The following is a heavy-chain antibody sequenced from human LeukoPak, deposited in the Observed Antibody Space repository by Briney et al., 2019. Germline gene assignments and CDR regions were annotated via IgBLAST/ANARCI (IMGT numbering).Heavy chain of an antibody. V-gene: IGHV4-31*03. CDR1: GGSISSGGYY. J-gene: IGHJ4*02. D-gene: IGHD3-22*01. CDR2: IYYSGST. CDR3: ARASYYYDSSGYYWDY. Sequence: PSETLSLTCTVSGGSISSGGYYWSWIRQHPGKGLEWIGYIYYSGSTYYNPSLKSRVTTSVDTSKNQFSLKLSSVTAADTAVYYCARASYYYDSSGYYWDYWGQGTLVTVSS.